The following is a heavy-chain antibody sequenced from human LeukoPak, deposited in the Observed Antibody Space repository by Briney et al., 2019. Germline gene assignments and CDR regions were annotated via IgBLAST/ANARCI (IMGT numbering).Heavy chain of an antibody. CDR1: GFTVSSNY. D-gene: IGHD6-19*01. CDR3: ARGSYSSGWYGLDY. V-gene: IGHV3-66*01. J-gene: IGHJ4*02. CDR2: IYSGGST. Sequence: TGGSLRLSCAASGFTVSSNYMSWVRQAPGKGLEWVSVIYSGGSTYYADSVKGRFTISRDNSKNTLYLQMNSLRAGDTAVYYCARGSYSSGWYGLDYWGQGTLVTVSS.